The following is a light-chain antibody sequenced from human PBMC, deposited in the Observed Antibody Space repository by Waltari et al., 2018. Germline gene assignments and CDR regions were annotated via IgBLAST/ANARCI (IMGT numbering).Light chain of an antibody. CDR1: NSNIGSND. V-gene: IGLV1-44*01. J-gene: IGLJ3*02. CDR3: ASWDDSLTGSWV. CDR2: NNN. Sequence: QSVVTQPPSVSGTPGQRVTISCSGSNSNIGSNDVNWYQQLPGTAPKLLIYNNNQRPSGVPDRFSGSKSGSSASLAISGVQSEDEGDYYCASWDDSLTGSWVFGGGTKLTVL.